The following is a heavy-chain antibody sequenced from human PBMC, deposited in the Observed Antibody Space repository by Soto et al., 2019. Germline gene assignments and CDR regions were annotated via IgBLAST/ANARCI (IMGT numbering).Heavy chain of an antibody. CDR2: IVVGSGNT. J-gene: IGHJ6*02. Sequence: SVKVSCKASGFTFTSSAVQWVRQARGQRLEWIGWIVVGSGNTNYAQKFQERVTITRDMSTSTAYMELSSLRSEDTAVYYCAAGVREDYGMDVWGQGTTVTVSS. V-gene: IGHV1-58*01. CDR3: AAGVREDYGMDV. CDR1: GFTFTSSA.